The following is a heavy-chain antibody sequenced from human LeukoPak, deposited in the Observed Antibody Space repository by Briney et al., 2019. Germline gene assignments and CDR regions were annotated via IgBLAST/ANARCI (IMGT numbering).Heavy chain of an antibody. Sequence: GGSLRLSCAASGCTFSGSAMHWVRQASGKGLEWVGRIRSKANSYATAYAASVKGRFTISRDDSKNTAYLQMNSLKTEDTAVYYCWTPNGYHDYWGQGTLVTVCS. CDR3: WTPNGYHDY. CDR2: IRSKANSYAT. J-gene: IGHJ4*02. CDR1: GCTFSGSA. D-gene: IGHD2-2*01. V-gene: IGHV3-73*01.